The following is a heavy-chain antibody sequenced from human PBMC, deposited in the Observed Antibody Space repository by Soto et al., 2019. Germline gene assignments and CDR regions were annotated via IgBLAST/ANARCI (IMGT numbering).Heavy chain of an antibody. D-gene: IGHD1-26*01. V-gene: IGHV1-18*01. CDR3: ASSADSGSYYIPTDFDY. Sequence: GASVKVSCKAPGNTFTNFGVTWVRQAPGQGLEWMGWISAYTDDPNYAQKFQGRVTMTIDTSTSTAYMELSSLTSDDTAVYYCASSADSGSYYIPTDFDYWGQGTLVTVSS. J-gene: IGHJ4*02. CDR2: ISAYTDDP. CDR1: GNTFTNFG.